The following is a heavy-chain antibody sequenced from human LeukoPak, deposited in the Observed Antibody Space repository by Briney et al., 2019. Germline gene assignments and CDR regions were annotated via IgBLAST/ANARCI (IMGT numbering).Heavy chain of an antibody. J-gene: IGHJ6*03. CDR3: AKSPYFYNSGRYVDV. CDR1: GFTFSSHW. CDR2: ISGSGGTT. D-gene: IGHD3-10*01. V-gene: IGHV3-23*01. Sequence: GGSLRLSCAASGFTFSSHWMSWVRQAPGKGLEWVSSISGSGGTTYYADSIKGRFTISRDSSKNMLYLQMNRLRAEDTAVYYCAKSPYFYNSGRYVDVWGKGTTVTVSS.